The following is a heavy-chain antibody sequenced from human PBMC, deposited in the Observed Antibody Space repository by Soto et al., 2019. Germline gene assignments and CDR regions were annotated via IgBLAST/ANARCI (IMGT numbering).Heavy chain of an antibody. D-gene: IGHD6-13*01. CDR2: IYYSGST. CDR3: ARGWGIAAPGPNWFDP. V-gene: IGHV4-39*01. Sequence: SETLSLTCTVSGGSISSSSYYWGWIRQPPGKGLEWIGSIYYSGSTYYNPSLKSRVTISVDTSKNQFSLKLSSVTAADTAVYYCARGWGIAAPGPNWFDPWGQGTLVTVSS. CDR1: GGSISSSSYY. J-gene: IGHJ5*02.